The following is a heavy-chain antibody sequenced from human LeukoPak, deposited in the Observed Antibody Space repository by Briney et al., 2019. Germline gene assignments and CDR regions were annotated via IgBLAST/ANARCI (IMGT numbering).Heavy chain of an antibody. CDR3: ARLRSYGYYYNGMDV. V-gene: IGHV3-48*04. CDR1: GFTFSSYS. J-gene: IGHJ6*02. Sequence: GGSLRLSCAASGFTFSSYSMNWVRQAPGKGLEWVSYITSSSNTKYYADSVKGRFTISRDNAKNSLYPQMNSLRAEDTAVYYCARLRSYGYYYNGMDVWGQGTTVTVSS. CDR2: ITSSSNTK. D-gene: IGHD3-16*01.